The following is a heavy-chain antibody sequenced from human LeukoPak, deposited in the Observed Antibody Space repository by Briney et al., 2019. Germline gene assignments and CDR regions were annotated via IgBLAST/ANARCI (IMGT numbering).Heavy chain of an antibody. CDR2: IYYSGST. D-gene: IGHD2-15*01. CDR3: ARARVGGSRPFDY. Sequence: SETLSLTCTVSGGSISSYYWSWIRQPPGKGLEWIGYIYYSGSTNYNPSLKSRVTISVDTSKNQFSLKLSSVTAADTAVYYCARARVGGSRPFDYWGQGTLVTVSS. CDR1: GGSISSYY. J-gene: IGHJ4*02. V-gene: IGHV4-59*08.